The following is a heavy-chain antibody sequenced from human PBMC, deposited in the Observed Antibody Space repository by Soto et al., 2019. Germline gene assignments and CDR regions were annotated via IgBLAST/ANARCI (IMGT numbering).Heavy chain of an antibody. J-gene: IGHJ5*02. CDR1: GYSISSGYY. CDR3: ARGAATVIPGWFDP. D-gene: IGHD4-17*01. V-gene: IGHV4-38-2*01. Sequence: SETLSLTCAVSGYSISSGYYWGWIRQTPGKGLEWIASIYHSGSTYYNPSLKSRVTISVDTSKNQFSLKLTSVTAADTAVYYCARGAATVIPGWFDPWGQGIMVTVTS. CDR2: IYHSGST.